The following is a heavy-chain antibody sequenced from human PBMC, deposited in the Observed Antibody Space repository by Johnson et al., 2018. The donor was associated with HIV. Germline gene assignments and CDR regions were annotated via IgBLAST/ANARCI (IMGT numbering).Heavy chain of an antibody. CDR1: GFTFSSYG. Sequence: QVQLVESGGGLVQPGGSLRLSCAASGFTFSSYGMHWVRQAPGKGLEWVTFIQYDGSDKSYADSVKGRFTVSRDNSKNTLYLQMNSLRGEDTAMYYCAKDGGRWSYSFDVWGQGTMVSVSS. D-gene: IGHD3-16*01. CDR2: IQYDGSDK. CDR3: AKDGGRWSYSFDV. V-gene: IGHV3-30*02. J-gene: IGHJ3*01.